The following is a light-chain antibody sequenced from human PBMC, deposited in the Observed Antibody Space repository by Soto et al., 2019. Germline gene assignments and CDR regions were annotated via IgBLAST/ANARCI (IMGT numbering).Light chain of an antibody. J-gene: IGKJ5*01. Sequence: DIQMTQSPASLSASIGDRVTITCKASQDIGNSLNWYQQLPVKPPKLLIYGATNLEAGVPLRFSGRGSGTHFTFTIASLEPEDIATYSCQQYDDLPSITFGQGTRLEIK. CDR3: QQYDDLPSIT. CDR2: GAT. CDR1: QDIGNS. V-gene: IGKV1-33*01.